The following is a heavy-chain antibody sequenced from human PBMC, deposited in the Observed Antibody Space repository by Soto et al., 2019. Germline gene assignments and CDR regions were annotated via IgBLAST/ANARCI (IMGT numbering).Heavy chain of an antibody. CDR1: GYTFTSYY. CDR3: ARYYYDSSGGDDAFDI. J-gene: IGHJ3*02. CDR2: INPSGGST. D-gene: IGHD3-22*01. V-gene: IGHV1-46*01. Sequence: ASVKVSCKASGYTFTSYYMHWARQAPGQGLEWMGIINPSGGSTSYAQKFQGRVTMTRDTSTSTVYMELSSLRSEDTAVYYCARYYYDSSGGDDAFDIWGQGTMVTVSS.